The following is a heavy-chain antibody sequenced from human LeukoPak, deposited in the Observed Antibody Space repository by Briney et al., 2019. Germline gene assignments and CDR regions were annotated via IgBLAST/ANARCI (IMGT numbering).Heavy chain of an antibody. J-gene: IGHJ4*02. CDR1: GFTFSRYG. V-gene: IGHV3-73*01. D-gene: IGHD5-18*01. Sequence: HSGGSLRLSCAASGFTFSRYGMHWVRQASGKGLEWVGRIRSKANSYATAYAASVKGRFTISRDDSKNTAYLQMNSLKTGDTAVYYCTRQGGAMALRFDYWGQGTLVTVSS. CDR3: TRQGGAMALRFDY. CDR2: IRSKANSYAT.